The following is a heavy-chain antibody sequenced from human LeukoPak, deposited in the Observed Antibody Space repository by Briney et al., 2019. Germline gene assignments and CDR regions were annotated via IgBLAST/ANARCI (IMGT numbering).Heavy chain of an antibody. J-gene: IGHJ3*02. V-gene: IGHV3-30*04. D-gene: IGHD3-3*01. CDR3: ASSLFGVVIANDAFDI. Sequence: GGSLRLSCAASGFTFSSYAMHWVRQAPGKGLEWVAVISYGGSNKYYADSVKGRFTISRDNSKNTLYLQMNSLRAEDTAVYYCASSLFGVVIANDAFDIWGQGTMVTVSS. CDR2: ISYGGSNK. CDR1: GFTFSSYA.